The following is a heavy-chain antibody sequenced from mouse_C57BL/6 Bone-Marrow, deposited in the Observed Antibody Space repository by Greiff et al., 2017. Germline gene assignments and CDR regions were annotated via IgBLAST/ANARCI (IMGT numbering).Heavy chain of an antibody. CDR1: GYTFTSYW. Sequence: VQLQQPGAELVKPGASVKLSCKASGYTFTSYWMHWVKPRPGQGLEWIGMIHPNSGSTNYNEKFKSKATLTVDKSSSTAYMQLSSLTSEDSAVYYCARWLYYYAMDYWGQGTSVTVSS. J-gene: IGHJ4*01. CDR2: IHPNSGST. CDR3: ARWLYYYAMDY. V-gene: IGHV1-64*01. D-gene: IGHD2-2*01.